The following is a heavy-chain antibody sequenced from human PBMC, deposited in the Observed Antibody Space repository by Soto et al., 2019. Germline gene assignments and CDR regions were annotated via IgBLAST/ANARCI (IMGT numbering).Heavy chain of an antibody. CDR3: AHRRIYNSDWGWGDFEY. D-gene: IGHD6-25*01. J-gene: IGHJ4*02. Sequence: SGPTLVNPTQTLTLTCSFSGFSLYTSGVGVGWIRQPPGKALEWLALIYWDDDKRYNPSLKSRLTITKDSSKNQVVLTMINMVPVDTATYYCAHRRIYNSDWGWGDFEYWGQ. CDR2: IYWDDDK. CDR1: GFSLYTSGVG. V-gene: IGHV2-5*02.